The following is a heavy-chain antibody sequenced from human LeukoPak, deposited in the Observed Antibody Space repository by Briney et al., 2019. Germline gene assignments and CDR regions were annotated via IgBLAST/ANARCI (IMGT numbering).Heavy chain of an antibody. V-gene: IGHV3-21*01. Sequence: GGSLRLSCAASGFTVSSNYMSWVRQAPGKGLEWVSSISSSSSYIYYADSVKGRFTISRDNAKKSLYLQMNSLRAEDTALYFCATGIRERGFDSWGQGTLVTVSS. CDR2: ISSSSSYI. J-gene: IGHJ4*02. CDR3: ATGIRERGFDS. CDR1: GFTVSSNY. D-gene: IGHD1-1*01.